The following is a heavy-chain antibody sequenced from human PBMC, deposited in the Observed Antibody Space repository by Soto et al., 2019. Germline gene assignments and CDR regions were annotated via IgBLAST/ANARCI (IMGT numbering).Heavy chain of an antibody. CDR3: AKDPGKSGSGWYNNYFDY. D-gene: IGHD6-19*01. Sequence: EVQLLESGGGLVQPGGSLRLSCAASGFTFSSYAMSWVRQAPGKGLEWVSAISGSGGSTYYADSVKGRFTISRDNSKNTLYLQMNSLRAEDTAVYYCAKDPGKSGSGWYNNYFDYWGQGTLVTVSS. J-gene: IGHJ4*02. CDR1: GFTFSSYA. CDR2: ISGSGGST. V-gene: IGHV3-23*01.